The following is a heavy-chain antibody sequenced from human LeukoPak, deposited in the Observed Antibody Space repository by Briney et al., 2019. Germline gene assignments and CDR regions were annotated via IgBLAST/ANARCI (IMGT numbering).Heavy chain of an antibody. CDR2: ISSSSSYI. CDR3: ARDHLGGYDLSYYMDV. Sequence: PGGSLRLSCAASGFTFSSYSMNWVRQAPGKGLEWVSSISSSSSYIYYADSVKGRFTISRDNAKNSLYLQMNSLRAEDTAVYYCARDHLGGYDLSYYMDVWGKGTTVTVSS. V-gene: IGHV3-21*01. J-gene: IGHJ6*03. D-gene: IGHD5-12*01. CDR1: GFTFSSYS.